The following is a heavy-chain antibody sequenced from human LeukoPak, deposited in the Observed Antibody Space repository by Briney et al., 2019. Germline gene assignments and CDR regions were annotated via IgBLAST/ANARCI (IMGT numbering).Heavy chain of an antibody. CDR1: GDSISRNTYH. J-gene: IGHJ4*02. CDR2: IYYSGSI. D-gene: IGHD6-6*01. Sequence: PSETLSLICIVSGDSISRNTYHWGWVRQPPGKGLEWIGTIYYSGSIYYNQSLRGRVALSVDTSKNQFSLKLSSVTAADTAVYYCARLWDSSSSLDYWGQGTLVTVSS. CDR3: ARLWDSSSSLDY. V-gene: IGHV4-39*01.